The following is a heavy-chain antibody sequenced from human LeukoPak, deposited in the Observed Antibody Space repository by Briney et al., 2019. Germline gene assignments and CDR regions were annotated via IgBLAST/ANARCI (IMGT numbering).Heavy chain of an antibody. CDR3: ARIRDGYNDAYDI. Sequence: ASVKVSCKASGYTFTSYDINWVRQATGQGLEWMGWMNPNGGNTGYAQKFQGRVTITRNPSISTAYMELSSLRSEDTAIYYCARIRDGYNDAYDIWGQGTVVTVPS. J-gene: IGHJ3*02. V-gene: IGHV1-8*03. D-gene: IGHD5-24*01. CDR1: GYTFTSYD. CDR2: MNPNGGNT.